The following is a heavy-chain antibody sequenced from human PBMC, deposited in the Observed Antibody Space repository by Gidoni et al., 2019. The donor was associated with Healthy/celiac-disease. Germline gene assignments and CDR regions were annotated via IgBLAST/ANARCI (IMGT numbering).Heavy chain of an antibody. CDR2: ISYDGSNK. D-gene: IGHD6-19*01. CDR1: GFTFSSYG. V-gene: IGHV3-30*18. J-gene: IGHJ6*02. Sequence: QVQLVESGGGVVQPGRSLRLSCAASGFTFSSYGLHWVRQAPGKGLEWVAVISYDGSNKYYADSVKGRFTISRDNSKNTLYLQMNSLRAEDTAVYYCAKGVGGSDGTPYYYYGMDVWGQGTTVTVSS. CDR3: AKGVGGSDGTPYYYYGMDV.